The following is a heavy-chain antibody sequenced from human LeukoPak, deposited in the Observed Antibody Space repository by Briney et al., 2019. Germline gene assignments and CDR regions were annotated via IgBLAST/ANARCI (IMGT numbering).Heavy chain of an antibody. CDR3: ARRGRRITMVRGVQSGFDP. J-gene: IGHJ5*02. Sequence: SETLSLTCGVSGYSISRDSYWGWIRQSPGKGLEWIGSIFHDGSTYYNPSLESRVTISVDTSKNQFSLQLSSVTAADTAVYYCARRGRRITMVRGVQSGFDPWGKGTLVNVSS. CDR1: GYSISRDSY. V-gene: IGHV4-38-2*01. CDR2: IFHDGST. D-gene: IGHD3-10*01.